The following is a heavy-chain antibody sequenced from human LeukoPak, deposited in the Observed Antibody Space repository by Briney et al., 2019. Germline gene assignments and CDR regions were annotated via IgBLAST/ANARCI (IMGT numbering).Heavy chain of an antibody. CDR3: ARDILATSIAAPYY. V-gene: IGHV4-39*07. D-gene: IGHD6-13*01. CDR1: GGSISSSSYY. J-gene: IGHJ4*02. CDR2: IYYSGST. Sequence: SETLSLTCTVSGGSISSSSYYWGWIRQPPGKGLEWIGSIYYSGSTYYNPSLKSRVTISVDTSKNQFSLKLSSVNAADTAVYYCARDILATSIAAPYYWGQGTLVTVSS.